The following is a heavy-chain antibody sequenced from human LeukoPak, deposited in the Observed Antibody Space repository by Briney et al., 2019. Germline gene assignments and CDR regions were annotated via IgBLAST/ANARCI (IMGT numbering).Heavy chain of an antibody. V-gene: IGHV1-18*01. J-gene: IGHJ2*01. Sequence: ASVKLSCTASGYTFTSYGISWVSQAPGQGREWLGWISAYNGNTNHAQKLPARVTMTTDTSTSTAYMELRSLRSDDTAVYYCARDVRSVVWYFDLWGRGTLVTVSS. CDR2: ISAYNGNT. CDR3: ARDVRSVVWYFDL. D-gene: IGHD3-22*01. CDR1: GYTFTSYG.